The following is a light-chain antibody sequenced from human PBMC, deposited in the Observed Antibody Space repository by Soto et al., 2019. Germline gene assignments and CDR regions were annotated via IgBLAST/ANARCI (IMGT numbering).Light chain of an antibody. CDR1: QSTSNW. V-gene: IGKV1-5*03. CDR2: VAS. CDR3: QQYNTYPYT. Sequence: DIQMTQSPSTLSASVGDRVTITCRASQSTSNWLAWYQQRPGKTPKLLISVASNLERRVPSRFSGGGSGTEFTITISLLQPDDVATYYWQQYNTYPYTFGQGTKVEIK. J-gene: IGKJ1*01.